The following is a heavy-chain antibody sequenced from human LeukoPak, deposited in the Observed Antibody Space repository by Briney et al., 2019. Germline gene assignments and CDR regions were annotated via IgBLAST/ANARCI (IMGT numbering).Heavy chain of an antibody. CDR1: GGSISSYY. D-gene: IGHD3-10*01. J-gene: IGHJ4*02. V-gene: IGHV4-59*01. Sequence: SETLSLTCTVSGGSISSYYWSWVRQPPGKGLEWIGYIYYSGSTNYNPSLKSRVTISVDTSKNQFSLKLRSVTAADTAVYYCARYYYGSGNFDYWGQGTLVTVSS. CDR3: ARYYYGSGNFDY. CDR2: IYYSGST.